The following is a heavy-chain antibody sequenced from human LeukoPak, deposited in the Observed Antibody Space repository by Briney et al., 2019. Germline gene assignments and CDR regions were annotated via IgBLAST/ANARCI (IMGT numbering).Heavy chain of an antibody. D-gene: IGHD3-22*01. V-gene: IGHV3-30*18. CDR3: AKSYYYDSSGFDY. CDR2: ISYDGSNK. J-gene: IGHJ4*02. CDR1: GFTFSSYG. Sequence: GGSLRLSCAASGFTFSSYGMHWVRQAPGKGLEWVAVISYDGSNKYYADSVKGRFTISRDNSKNTLYLQMNSLRAEDTAVYYCAKSYYYDSSGFDYWGQGTLVTVSS.